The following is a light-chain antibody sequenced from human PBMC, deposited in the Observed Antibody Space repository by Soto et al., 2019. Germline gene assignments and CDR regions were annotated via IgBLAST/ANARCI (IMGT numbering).Light chain of an antibody. CDR1: SSDIGGYKY. J-gene: IGLJ1*01. CDR2: DVS. V-gene: IGLV2-14*01. Sequence: QSALTQPASVSGSPGQSITISCTGTSSDIGGYKYVSWYQQHPGKAPKLMIYDVSNRPSGVSNRFSGSKSGNTATLTISGLQGEDEADYYCSSYTGGSTYVFGTGTQLTVL. CDR3: SSYTGGSTYV.